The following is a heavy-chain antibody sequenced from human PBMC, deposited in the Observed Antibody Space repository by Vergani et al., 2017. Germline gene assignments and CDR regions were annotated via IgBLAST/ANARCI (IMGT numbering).Heavy chain of an antibody. CDR1: GFTFSSYG. CDR2: ISYDGSNK. V-gene: IGHV3-30*03. J-gene: IGHJ4*02. Sequence: QVQLVESGGGVVQPGRSLRLSCAASGFTFSSYGMHWVRQAPGKGLEWVAVISYDGSNKYYADSVKGRFTISRDNSKNTLYLQMNSLRAEDTAGYYCARDQQYYDSSGYGTGDYGGQGTLVTVSS. CDR3: ARDQQYYDSSGYGTGDY. D-gene: IGHD3-22*01.